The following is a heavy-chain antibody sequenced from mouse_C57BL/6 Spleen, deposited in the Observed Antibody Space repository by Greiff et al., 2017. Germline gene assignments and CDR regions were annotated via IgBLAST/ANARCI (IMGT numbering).Heavy chain of an antibody. J-gene: IGHJ2*01. D-gene: IGHD3-2*02. V-gene: IGHV1-39*01. Sequence: EVQLQQSGPELVKPGASVKISCKASGYSFTDYNMNWVKQSHGKSLEWIGVINPNYGTTSYNQKFKGKATLTVDQSSSTAYMQLNSLTSEDSAVYYCEKGSSCYPPYFDYWGQGTTRTVSS. CDR1: GYSFTDYN. CDR2: INPNYGTT. CDR3: EKGSSCYPPYFDY.